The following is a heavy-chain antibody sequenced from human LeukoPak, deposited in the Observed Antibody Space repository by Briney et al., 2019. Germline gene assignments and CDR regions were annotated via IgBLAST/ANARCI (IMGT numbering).Heavy chain of an antibody. J-gene: IGHJ4*02. CDR3: ARGQNECLGH. Sequence: ASVKVSCKASGYTFTNYFMHWVRQVPGQGLEWMGVINPTGGGTTYAQRFQGRVTMTRDTSTSTVHMELSSLRSEDTAVYYCARGQNECLGHWGQGTLVTVSS. CDR1: GYTFTNYF. CDR2: INPTGGGT. D-gene: IGHD7-27*01. V-gene: IGHV1-46*01.